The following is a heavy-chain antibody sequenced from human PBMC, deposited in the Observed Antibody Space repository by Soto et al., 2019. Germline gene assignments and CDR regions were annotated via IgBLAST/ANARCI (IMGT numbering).Heavy chain of an antibody. CDR2: ISYDGSNK. J-gene: IGHJ4*02. Sequence: GSLRLSCAASGFTFSSYGMHWVRQAPGKGLEWVAVISYDGSNKYYADSVKGRFTISRDNSKNTLYLQMNSLRAEDTAVYYCAKQIPLGPLDYWGQGTLVTAPQ. CDR1: GFTFSSYG. V-gene: IGHV3-30*18. CDR3: AKQIPLGPLDY.